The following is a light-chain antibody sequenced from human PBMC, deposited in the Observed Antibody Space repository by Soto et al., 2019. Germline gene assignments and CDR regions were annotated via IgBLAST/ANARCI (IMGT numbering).Light chain of an antibody. V-gene: IGLV3-21*04. CDR1: NIGSES. Sequence: SYELTQPPSVSVAPGQTARITCGGDNIGSESVHWYQQMPGQAPVLVIYSDSDRPSGIPERFSGSKSGNTATLTITRVEAGDEADYYCQVWDNSIDHYIFGIGTKVTVL. CDR2: SDS. CDR3: QVWDNSIDHYI. J-gene: IGLJ1*01.